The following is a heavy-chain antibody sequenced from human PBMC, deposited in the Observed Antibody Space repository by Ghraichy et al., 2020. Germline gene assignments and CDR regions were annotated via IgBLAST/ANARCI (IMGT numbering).Heavy chain of an antibody. CDR1: GGSITSGDYF. D-gene: IGHD3-3*01. V-gene: IGHV4-30-4*01. Sequence: SETLSLTCTVSGGSITSGDYFWSWVRQSPGKGLEWIGYIYNSGSTYYRPSLKSRGTLSIATSKDQFSLNLSSVTAADTAVYYRARGRGEVLRFLEWFDYWSPGALVPGSS. CDR2: IYNSGST. J-gene: IGHJ4*02. CDR3: ARGRGEVLRFLEWFDY.